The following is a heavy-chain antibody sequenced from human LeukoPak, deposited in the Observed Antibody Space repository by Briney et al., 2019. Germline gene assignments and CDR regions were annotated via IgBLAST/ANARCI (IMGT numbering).Heavy chain of an antibody. CDR1: GFTFNTYW. J-gene: IGHJ2*01. CDR2: ITSDGSSA. V-gene: IGHV3-74*01. D-gene: IGHD6-13*01. CDR3: AREKQEPYWYFDL. Sequence: GGSLRLSCAASGFTFNTYWMHWVRQGRGKGLVWVSRITSDGSSANYADSVKGRFTISRDNAKNTLYLQMNSLRAEDTAVYYCAREKQEPYWYFDLWGRGTLVTVSS.